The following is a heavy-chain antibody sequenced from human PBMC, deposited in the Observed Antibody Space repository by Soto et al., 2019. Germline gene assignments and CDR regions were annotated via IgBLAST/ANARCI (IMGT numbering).Heavy chain of an antibody. D-gene: IGHD6-13*01. CDR1: GGTVSSYA. CDR3: ARGQRIAAAGTDYYGMDV. CDR2: IIPIFGTA. J-gene: IGHJ6*02. Sequence: VKVSCKASGGTVSSYAIGWVRQAPGQGLEWMGGIIPIFGTANYAQKFQGRVTITADESTSTAYMELSSLRSEDTAVYYCARGQRIAAAGTDYYGMDVWGQGTTVTVSS. V-gene: IGHV1-69*01.